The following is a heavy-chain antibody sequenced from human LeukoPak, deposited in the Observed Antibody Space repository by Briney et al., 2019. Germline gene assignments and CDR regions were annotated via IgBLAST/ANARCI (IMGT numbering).Heavy chain of an antibody. V-gene: IGHV3-30*04. J-gene: IGHJ4*02. D-gene: IGHD3-3*01. CDR2: ISYDGSNK. CDR1: GFTFSSYA. CDR3: AKGRNDFWSGYYYFDY. Sequence: PGGSLRLSCAASGFTFSSYAMHWVRQAPGKGLEWVAGISYDGSNKYYADSVKGRFTISRDNSKNTLYLQMNSLRAEDTAVYYCAKGRNDFWSGYYYFDYWGQGTLVTVSS.